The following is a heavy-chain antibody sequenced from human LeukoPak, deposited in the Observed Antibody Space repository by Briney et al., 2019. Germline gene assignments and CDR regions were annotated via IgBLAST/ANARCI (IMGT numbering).Heavy chain of an antibody. V-gene: IGHV3-23*01. D-gene: IGHD2-2*01. CDR3: AKSTQSGYCSSTSCYFYPLAFDY. Sequence: DSVKGRFTISRDNSKNTLYLQMNSLRAEDTAVYYCAKSTQSGYCSSTSCYFYPLAFDYWGQGTLVTVSS. J-gene: IGHJ4*02.